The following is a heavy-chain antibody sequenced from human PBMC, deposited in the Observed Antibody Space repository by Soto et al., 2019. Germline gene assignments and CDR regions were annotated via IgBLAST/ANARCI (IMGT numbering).Heavy chain of an antibody. CDR3: ARGTVRDHDFGDH. CDR2: MSSDGSST. Sequence: EVQLVESGGDLVQPGGSLRLSCAASGFTFSTYWMHLVRQVPGKGPERVSRMSSDGSSTAYADSVRGRFIISRDNAKNTLYLQMNSLRVDYTAVYYCARGTVRDHDFGDHWGLGTLVAVSS. J-gene: IGHJ4*02. V-gene: IGHV3-74*01. D-gene: IGHD4-17*01. CDR1: GFTFSTYW.